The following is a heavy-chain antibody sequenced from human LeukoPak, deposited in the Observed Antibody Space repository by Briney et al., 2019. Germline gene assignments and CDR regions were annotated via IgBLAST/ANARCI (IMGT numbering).Heavy chain of an antibody. V-gene: IGHV4-59*12. CDR1: GGSISSYY. J-gene: IGHJ4*02. CDR2: IYYSGST. CDR3: AREIIMLAVAAPGSFDY. Sequence: SETLSLTCTVSGGSISSYYWSWIRQPPGKRLEWIGYIYYSGSTYYNPSLKSRVTISVDTSKNQFSLKLSSVTAADTAVYYCAREIIMLAVAAPGSFDYWGQGTLVTVSS. D-gene: IGHD6-19*01.